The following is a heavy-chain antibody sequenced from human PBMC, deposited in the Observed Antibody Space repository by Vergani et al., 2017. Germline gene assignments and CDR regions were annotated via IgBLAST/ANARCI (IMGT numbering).Heavy chain of an antibody. D-gene: IGHD3-10*01. CDR2: IYSGDET. J-gene: IGHJ5*02. V-gene: IGHV3-66*02. CDR1: GSTVSGNY. Sequence: ELQLVESGGGLVQPGGSLRLSCAASGSTVSGNYMTWVRQAPGKGLEWVSHIYSGDETYYADSVKGRVTIARDTSKNTLHLTKNNLRVEDTAVYYFARGNYYGSGTYVDPWGQGTLVTVSS. CDR3: ARGNYYGSGTYVDP.